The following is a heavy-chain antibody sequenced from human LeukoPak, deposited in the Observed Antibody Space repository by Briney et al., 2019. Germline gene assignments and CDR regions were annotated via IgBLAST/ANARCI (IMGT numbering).Heavy chain of an antibody. V-gene: IGHV3-48*04. J-gene: IGHJ4*02. CDR1: GFTFSSYG. D-gene: IGHD5-18*01. CDR3: ARGTVDTAMEGIY. CDR2: ISSSGSTI. Sequence: GGSLRLSCAASGFTFSSYGMTWVRQAPGKGLEWVSYISSSGSTIYYADSVKGRFTISRDNAKNSLYLQMNSLRAEDTAVYYCARGTVDTAMEGIYWGQGTLVTVSS.